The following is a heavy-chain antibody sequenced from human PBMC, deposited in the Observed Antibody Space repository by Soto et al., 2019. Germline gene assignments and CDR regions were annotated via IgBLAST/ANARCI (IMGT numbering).Heavy chain of an antibody. CDR3: ARRGSGSYYDY. CDR2: ISGSGGRT. CDR1: GFTFSSYA. J-gene: IGHJ4*02. D-gene: IGHD1-26*01. Sequence: EVQLLESGGGLVQPGGSLRLSCAASGFTFSSYAMRWVRQAPVKGLEWVSAISGSGGRTYYAGSVKGRFTISRDNSKNTLYLQMNSLRAEGTAVYYWARRGSGSYYDYWGQGTLVTVSS. V-gene: IGHV3-23*01.